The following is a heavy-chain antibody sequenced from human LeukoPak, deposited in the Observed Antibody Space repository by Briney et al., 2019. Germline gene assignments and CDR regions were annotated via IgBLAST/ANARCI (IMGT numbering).Heavy chain of an antibody. CDR1: GFTFSAYA. D-gene: IGHD1-26*01. V-gene: IGHV3-7*01. Sequence: GGSLRLSCAASGFTFSAYAMTWVRQAPGKGLEWVATIRVDGSVEYPEDSRKGRFTISRDNAWNSLYLQMDSLRVEGTAVYYCATYSGPDKWDASDMWGQGTLVTVSP. CDR3: ATYSGPDKWDASDM. J-gene: IGHJ3*02. CDR2: IRVDGSVE.